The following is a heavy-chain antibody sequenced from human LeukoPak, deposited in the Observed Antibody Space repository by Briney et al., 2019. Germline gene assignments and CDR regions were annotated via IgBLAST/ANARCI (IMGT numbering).Heavy chain of an antibody. CDR2: IYTSGST. CDR1: GGSISSYY. D-gene: IGHD6-13*01. CDR3: ARDPYSSSWSPRGRDAFDI. V-gene: IGHV4-4*07. Sequence: PSETLSLTCTVSGGSISSYYWSWIRQPAGKGLEWIGRIYTSGSTNYNPSLKSRVTMSVDTSKNQFSLKLSSVTAADTAAYYCARDPYSSSWSPRGRDAFDIWGQGTMVTVSS. J-gene: IGHJ3*02.